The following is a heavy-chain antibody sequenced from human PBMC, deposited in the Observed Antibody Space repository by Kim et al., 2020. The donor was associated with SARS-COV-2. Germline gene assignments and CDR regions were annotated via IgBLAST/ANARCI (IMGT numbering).Heavy chain of an antibody. CDR3: VQDIWVY. D-gene: IGHD2-21*01. CDR1: GFTFSSSG. CDR2: ISSDRNNA. J-gene: IGHJ4*02. Sequence: GGSLRLSCAASGFTFSSSGMHWVRQFPDKGLEWVAVISSDRNNAYYADSVKGRFTISRDNSKNTLYLQMNGLRAADTAVYYCVQDIWVYWGQGTLVTVSS. V-gene: IGHV3-30*18.